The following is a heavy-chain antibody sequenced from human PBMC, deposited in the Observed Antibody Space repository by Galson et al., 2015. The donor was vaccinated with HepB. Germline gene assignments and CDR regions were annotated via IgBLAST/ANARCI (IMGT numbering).Heavy chain of an antibody. CDR3: AKDWSIVARQPFDY. D-gene: IGHD6-6*01. V-gene: IGHV3-23*01. Sequence: SLRLPCAASGFTFSSYAMSWVRQAPGKGLEWVSHITGSGGSTYYAASVKGRFTISRDSSKNTLFLQMNSLRAEDTAVYYCAKDWSIVARQPFDYWGQGTLVTVSS. CDR1: GFTFSSYA. CDR2: ITGSGGST. J-gene: IGHJ4*02.